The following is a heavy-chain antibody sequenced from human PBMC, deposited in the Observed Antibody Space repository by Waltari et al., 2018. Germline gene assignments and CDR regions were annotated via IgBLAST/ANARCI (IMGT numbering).Heavy chain of an antibody. CDR3: TRGGVASGAEFDP. J-gene: IGHJ5*02. D-gene: IGHD2-15*01. Sequence: EVQLVASGGGLVQPGRSLRLSCTASGFTFGAYAMSWVRQAPGKGLEWVGFIRSKAYGGTTEYAASVKGRFTISRDDSKSIAYLQMNSLKTEDTAVYYCTRGGVASGAEFDPWGQGTLVTVSS. CDR2: IRSKAYGGTT. V-gene: IGHV3-49*04. CDR1: GFTFGAYA.